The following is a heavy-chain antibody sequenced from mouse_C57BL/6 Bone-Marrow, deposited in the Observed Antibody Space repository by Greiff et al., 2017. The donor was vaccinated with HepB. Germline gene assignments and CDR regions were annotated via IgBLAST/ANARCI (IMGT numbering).Heavy chain of an antibody. D-gene: IGHD2-3*01. V-gene: IGHV14-4*01. J-gene: IGHJ2*01. CDR3: TTEGGYFYDY. Sequence: VQLQQSGAELVRPGASVKLSCTASGFNIKDDYMHWVKQRPEQGLEWIGWIDPENGDTEYASKFQGKATITADTASNTAYRQLSSLTSEDTAVYYCTTEGGYFYDYWGQGTTLTVSS. CDR1: GFNIKDDY. CDR2: IDPENGDT.